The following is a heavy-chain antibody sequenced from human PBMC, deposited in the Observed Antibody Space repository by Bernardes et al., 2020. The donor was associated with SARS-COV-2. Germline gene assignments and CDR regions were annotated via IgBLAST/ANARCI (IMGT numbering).Heavy chain of an antibody. CDR2: ISGPGRT. CDR1: GFTFSNYA. V-gene: IGHV3-23*01. CDR3: ASGSRYNWNDEEDYFDY. J-gene: IGHJ4*02. Sequence: GGSLRLSCAASGFTFSNYAMSWVRKAPGKGLEWVSDISGPGRTYYADSVRGRFTISRDNSKNTLYLEMNSLRAEDTAVYYCASGSRYNWNDEEDYFDYWGQGTLVTVSS. D-gene: IGHD1-1*01.